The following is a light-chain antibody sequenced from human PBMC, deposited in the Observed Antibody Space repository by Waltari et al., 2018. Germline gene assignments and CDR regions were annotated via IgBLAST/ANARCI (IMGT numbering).Light chain of an antibody. CDR2: LSS. CDR3: IQALQTPLT. J-gene: IGKJ4*01. Sequence: DIVMTQSPLSLPVTPGEPASISCRSSQSLLHSNGYNYLDWYLQKTGQSPQVLIYLSSSRASGVPDRFSGSGSGTDFTLNISRVEAEDVGVYYCIQALQTPLTFGGGTKVEIK. V-gene: IGKV2-28*01. CDR1: QSLLHSNGYNY.